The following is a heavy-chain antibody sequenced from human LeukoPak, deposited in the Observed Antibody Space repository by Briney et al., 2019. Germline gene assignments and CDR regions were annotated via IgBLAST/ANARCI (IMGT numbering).Heavy chain of an antibody. D-gene: IGHD3-10*01. CDR2: INLRTGDP. CDR3: ARDRGVLYFGDLLDY. J-gene: IGHJ4*02. Sequence: ASVTVSCKSSGYTFTEYYIHWVRQAPGQGLEWMGWINLRTGDPNFSQNFQGRVTLTRGTSISTAYMVLSRLSSDDTAIYYCARDRGVLYFGDLLDYWGRGTLVTVSS. V-gene: IGHV1-2*02. CDR1: GYTFTEYY.